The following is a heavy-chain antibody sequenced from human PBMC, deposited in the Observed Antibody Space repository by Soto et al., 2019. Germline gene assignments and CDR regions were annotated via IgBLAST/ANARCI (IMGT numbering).Heavy chain of an antibody. D-gene: IGHD1-26*01. J-gene: IGHJ4*02. CDR2: IIPILGIA. CDR3: ARDLSSTTGAY. CDR1: GGTFSSYT. V-gene: IGHV1-69*08. Sequence: QVQLVQSGAEVKKPGSSVKVSCKASGGTFSSYTISWVRQAPGQGLEWMGRIIPILGIANYAQKFQGRVTITADKSTSTAYMELSSLRSEDAAVYYCARDLSSTTGAYWGQGTLVTVSS.